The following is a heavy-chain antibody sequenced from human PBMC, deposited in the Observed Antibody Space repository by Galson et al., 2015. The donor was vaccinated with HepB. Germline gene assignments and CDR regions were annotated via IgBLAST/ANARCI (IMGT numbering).Heavy chain of an antibody. CDR3: SRARKLWFAEDGGFDP. V-gene: IGHV4-59*08. CDR2: IYYTGST. CDR1: GGSIRSYY. J-gene: IGHJ5*02. D-gene: IGHD3-10*01. Sequence: SETLSLTCTVSGGSIRSYYWNWIRQPPGKGLEWIGNIYYTGSTNYNPSLKSRVTILVDTSKNQFSLKLTSVTAADTSLYYCSRARKLWFAEDGGFDPWGQGTLVTVSS.